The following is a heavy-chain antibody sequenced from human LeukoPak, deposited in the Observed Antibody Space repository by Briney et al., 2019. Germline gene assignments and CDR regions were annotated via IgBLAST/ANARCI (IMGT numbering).Heavy chain of an antibody. CDR1: GFSISTFW. J-gene: IGHJ4*02. D-gene: IGHD1-26*01. V-gene: IGHV3-7*01. CDR2: MRGDGSRL. CDR3: ARGEGLGTTNGGYYFAY. Sequence: GGSLRLSCVASGFSISTFWMTWVRQAPGKGLEWVANMRGDGSRLYYMDSVKGRFTISRDNAKNSLYLQMNTLRAEDTAVYYCARGEGLGTTNGGYYFAYWGQGSLVIVSS.